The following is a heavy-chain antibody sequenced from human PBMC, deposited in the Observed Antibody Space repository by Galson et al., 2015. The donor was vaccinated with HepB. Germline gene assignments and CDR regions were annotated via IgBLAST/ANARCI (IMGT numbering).Heavy chain of an antibody. J-gene: IGHJ2*01. CDR2: IVVGSGNT. V-gene: IGHV1-58*02. CDR3: AAAQVPMGSGSSWYFDL. D-gene: IGHD3-10*01. Sequence: SVKVSCKASGFTFTSSAMQWVRQARGQRLEWIGWIVVGSGNTNYAQKFQERVTITRDMSTSTAYMELSSLRSEDTAVYYCAAAQVPMGSGSSWYFDLWGRGTLVTVSS. CDR1: GFTFTSSA.